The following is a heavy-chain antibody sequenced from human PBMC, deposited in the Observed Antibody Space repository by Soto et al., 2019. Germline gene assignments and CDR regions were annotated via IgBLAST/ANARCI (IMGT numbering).Heavy chain of an antibody. CDR2: IYYSGST. V-gene: IGHV4-39*01. CDR3: ARRGDRYSRSWYPYYYYGMDV. Sequence: QLQLQESGPGLVKPSETLSLTCTVSGGSISSSSYYWGWIRQPPGKGLEWIGSIYYSGSTYYNPSLKSRVTISVDTSKNQFSLKLSSVTAADTAVYYCARRGDRYSRSWYPYYYYGMDVWGQGTTVTVSS. D-gene: IGHD6-13*01. CDR1: GGSISSSSYY. J-gene: IGHJ6*02.